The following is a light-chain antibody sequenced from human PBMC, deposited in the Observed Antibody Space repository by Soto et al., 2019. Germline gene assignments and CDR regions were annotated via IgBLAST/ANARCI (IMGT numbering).Light chain of an antibody. J-gene: IGKJ5*01. CDR2: WAS. CDR3: IPIT. V-gene: IGKV4-1*01. CDR1: QSALYSSDNKNY. Sequence: DIVMTQSPDSLAVSLGERATINRKSSQSALYSSDNKNYLTWYQQKPGQPPKLLIYWASTRESGVPDRFSGSGSGTDFTLTISSLQAEDVAVYYSIPITFGQGTRLEIK.